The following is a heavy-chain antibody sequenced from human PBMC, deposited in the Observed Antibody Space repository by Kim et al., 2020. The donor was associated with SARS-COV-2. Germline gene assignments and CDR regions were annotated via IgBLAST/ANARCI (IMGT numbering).Heavy chain of an antibody. J-gene: IGHJ4*02. CDR2: INPSDGST. V-gene: IGHV1-46*01. D-gene: IGHD3-10*01. CDR1: GYTFTKFY. Sequence: ASVKVSCKASGYTFTKFYVHWVRQAPGQGLEWMAIINPSDGSTTYAQKFQGRVTLASDTSTTTVYMELSSLRSEDTAMYYCARDQGSYYGSGTSYNPPFDDWGQGTLVTVYS. CDR3: ARDQGSYYGSGTSYNPPFDD.